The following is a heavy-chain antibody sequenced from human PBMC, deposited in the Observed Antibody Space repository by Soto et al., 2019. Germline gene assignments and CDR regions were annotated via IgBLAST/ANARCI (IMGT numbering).Heavy chain of an antibody. CDR3: ARAGAGTRHDYYYYGMDV. CDR2: INHSGST. J-gene: IGHJ6*02. CDR1: GGSFSGYY. D-gene: IGHD6-19*01. V-gene: IGHV4-34*01. Sequence: SETLSLTCAVYGGSFSGYYWSWIRQPPGKGLEWIGEINHSGSTYYNPSLKSRVTISVDTSKNQFSLKLSSVTAADTAVYYCARAGAGTRHDYYYYGMDVWGQGNTVTVSS.